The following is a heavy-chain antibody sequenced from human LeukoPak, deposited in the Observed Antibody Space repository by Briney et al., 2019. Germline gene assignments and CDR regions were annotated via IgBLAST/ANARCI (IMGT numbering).Heavy chain of an antibody. J-gene: IGHJ4*02. CDR2: ISGSGGST. CDR1: GFTFSSYA. Sequence: GGSLRLSCAASGFTFSSYAMSWVRQAPGKGLEWVSAISGSGGSTYYADSVKGRFTISRDNSKNTLYLQMNSLGADDTAVYYCAKEGFDGGGYFDYWGQGTLVTVSS. CDR3: AKEGFDGGGYFDY. D-gene: IGHD3-16*01. V-gene: IGHV3-23*01.